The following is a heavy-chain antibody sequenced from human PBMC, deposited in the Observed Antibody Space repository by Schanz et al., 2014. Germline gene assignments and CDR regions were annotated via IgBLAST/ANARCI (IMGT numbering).Heavy chain of an antibody. CDR3: AKGFGGYDLVLDY. J-gene: IGHJ4*02. V-gene: IGHV3-21*06. D-gene: IGHD5-12*01. CDR2: ISSSSSYI. Sequence: VQLVESGGGVAQPGGSLRLSCAASGFSFSGYGMHWVRQAPGKGLEWVSSISSSSSYIYYADSVMGRFTISRDNAKSSLFLQMNSLRAEDTAVYYCAKGFGGYDLVLDYWGQGTLVTVSS. CDR1: GFSFSGYG.